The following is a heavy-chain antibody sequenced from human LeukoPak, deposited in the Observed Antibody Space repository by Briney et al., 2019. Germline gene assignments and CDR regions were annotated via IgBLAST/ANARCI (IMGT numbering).Heavy chain of an antibody. CDR1: GFTFSSYG. CDR2: IWYDGSNK. J-gene: IGHJ4*02. Sequence: PGGSLRLSCVASGFTFSSYGMHWVRQAPGKGLEWVAVIWYDGSNKYYADSVKGRFTISRDNSKNTLYLQMNSLRAEDTAVYYCARATWDGSGSYYNNGNYFDYWGQGTLVTVSS. D-gene: IGHD3-10*01. V-gene: IGHV3-33*08. CDR3: ARATWDGSGSYYNNGNYFDY.